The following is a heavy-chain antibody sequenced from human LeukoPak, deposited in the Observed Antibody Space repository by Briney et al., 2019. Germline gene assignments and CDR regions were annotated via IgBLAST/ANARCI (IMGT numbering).Heavy chain of an antibody. J-gene: IGHJ5*02. CDR3: ARHPRGWNLWFDP. CDR2: IYYSWST. D-gene: IGHD1-1*01. CDR1: GGSISSSSYY. V-gene: IGHV4-39*01. Sequence: PSETLSLTCTVSGGSISSSSYYWGWIRQPPGKVLEWIGSIYYSWSTYYNPSLKSRVTISVDTAKNQFSLKLSSVTAADTAVYYCARHPRGWNLWFDPWGQGTLVTVSS.